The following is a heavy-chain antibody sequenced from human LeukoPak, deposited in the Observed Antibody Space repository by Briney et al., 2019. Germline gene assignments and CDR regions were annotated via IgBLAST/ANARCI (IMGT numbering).Heavy chain of an antibody. CDR2: IYTSGST. CDR3: ASSYSSGWYGAFDI. Sequence: SETLSLTCTVSGGSISSYYWSWIRQPAGKGLKWIGRIYTSGSTNYNPSLKSRVTMSVDTSKNQFSLKLSSVTAADTAVYYCASSYSSGWYGAFDIWGQGTMVTVSS. D-gene: IGHD6-19*01. J-gene: IGHJ3*02. V-gene: IGHV4-4*07. CDR1: GGSISSYY.